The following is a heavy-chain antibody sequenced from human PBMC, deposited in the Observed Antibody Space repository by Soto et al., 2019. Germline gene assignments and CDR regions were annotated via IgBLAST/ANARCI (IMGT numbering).Heavy chain of an antibody. CDR2: IIPIFGTA. V-gene: IGHV1-69*13. D-gene: IGHD3-22*01. Sequence: SVKVSCKASGYTFTSYGISWVRQAPGQGLEWMGGIIPIFGTANYAQKFQGRVTITADESTSTAYMELSSLRSEDTAVYYCARVGQYYDSSGYLDYWGQGTLVTVYS. J-gene: IGHJ4*02. CDR1: GYTFTSYG. CDR3: ARVGQYYDSSGYLDY.